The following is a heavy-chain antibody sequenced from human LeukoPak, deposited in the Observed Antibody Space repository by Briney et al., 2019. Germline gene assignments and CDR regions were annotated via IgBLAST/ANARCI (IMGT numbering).Heavy chain of an antibody. CDR2: IYTSGST. CDR3: ARGGPIVGATTNLDY. D-gene: IGHD1-26*01. CDR1: GGSINTYY. V-gene: IGHV4-4*07. Sequence: SETLSPTCTVSGGSINTYYWSWIRQPAGKGLEWIGRIYTSGSTTYNPSLKSRVTMSIDTSKNQFSLKLSSVTAADTAVYYCARGGPIVGATTNLDYWGQGSLVTVSS. J-gene: IGHJ4*02.